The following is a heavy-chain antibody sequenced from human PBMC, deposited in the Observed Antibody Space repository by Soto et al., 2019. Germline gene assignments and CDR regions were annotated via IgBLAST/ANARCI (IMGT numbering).Heavy chain of an antibody. CDR3: ARNIVVVVAGDAFAI. D-gene: IGHD2-15*01. Sequence: AETLSLTSTVTGGSISSYYWSWIRQPPGKGLEWIGYIYYSGSTNYNPSLKSRVTISVDTSKNQFALKLSSVTAADTAVYYCARNIVVVVAGDAFAIWGQGTMVTVSS. V-gene: IGHV4-59*01. J-gene: IGHJ3*02. CDR2: IYYSGST. CDR1: GGSISSYY.